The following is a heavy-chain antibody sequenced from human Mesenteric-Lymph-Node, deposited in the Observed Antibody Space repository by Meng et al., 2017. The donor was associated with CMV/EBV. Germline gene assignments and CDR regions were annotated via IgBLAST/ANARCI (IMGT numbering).Heavy chain of an antibody. CDR3: ARGKSTTSCTD. V-gene: IGHV1-8*02. CDR1: GYTFTGYY. D-gene: IGHD2-2*01. Sequence: ASVKVSCKASGYTFTGYYMHWVRQAAGQGLEWMGWMNPDSGNTGYAQKFQGRLTMTRDTSISTAYMELSSLRSEDTAVYYCARGKSTTSCTDWGQGTLVTVSS. CDR2: MNPDSGNT. J-gene: IGHJ4*02.